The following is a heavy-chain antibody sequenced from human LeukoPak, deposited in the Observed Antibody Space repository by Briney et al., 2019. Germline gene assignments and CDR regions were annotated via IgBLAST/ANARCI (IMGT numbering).Heavy chain of an antibody. J-gene: IGHJ3*02. CDR2: ISGSGGST. D-gene: IGHD3-22*01. Sequence: GGPLRLSCAASGFTFSSYAMSWVRQAPGKGLEWVSAISGSGGSTYYADSVKGRFTISRDNSKNTLYLQMNSLRAEDTAVYYCAKDLPEHYYDSSGYYDDAFDIWGQGTMVTVSS. V-gene: IGHV3-23*01. CDR3: AKDLPEHYYDSSGYYDDAFDI. CDR1: GFTFSSYA.